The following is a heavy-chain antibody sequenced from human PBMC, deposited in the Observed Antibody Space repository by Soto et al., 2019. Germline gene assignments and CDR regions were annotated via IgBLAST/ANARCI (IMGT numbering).Heavy chain of an antibody. CDR2: INHSGST. D-gene: IGHD2-8*02. V-gene: IGHV4-34*01. Sequence: QVQLQQWGAGLLKPSETLSLTCAVYGGSFSGYYWTWIRQPPGTGLEWIGEINHSGSTNYNPSITSRVTISVDTSKNQFSPKLTSVTAADTAVYYCARDKITGLLDYWGQGTLVTVSS. CDR3: ARDKITGLLDY. CDR1: GGSFSGYY. J-gene: IGHJ4*02.